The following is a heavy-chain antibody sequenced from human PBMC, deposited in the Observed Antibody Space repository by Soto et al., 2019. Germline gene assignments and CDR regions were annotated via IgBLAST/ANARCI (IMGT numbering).Heavy chain of an antibody. J-gene: IGHJ5*02. CDR2: ISAYNGNT. V-gene: IGHV1-18*01. CDR3: ARLVPTYIAAAGTPWFDP. Sequence: APVKGSCKGSWYTLSSYGFSWGGPAPGQRAEWMGWISAYNGNTNYAQKLQGRVTMTTDTSTSTAYMELRSLRSDDTAVYYCARLVPTYIAAAGTPWFDPWGQGTLVTVSS. D-gene: IGHD6-13*01. CDR1: WYTLSSYG.